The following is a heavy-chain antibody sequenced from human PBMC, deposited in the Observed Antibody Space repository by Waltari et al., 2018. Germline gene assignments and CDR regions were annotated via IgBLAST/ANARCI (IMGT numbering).Heavy chain of an antibody. CDR1: GYTFTSYG. J-gene: IGHJ4*02. CDR2: ISAYHGNT. V-gene: IGHV1-18*01. Sequence: QVQLVQSGAEVKKPGASVKVSCKASGYTFTSYGISWVRQAPGQGHGWMGWISAYHGNTNYAQKLQGRVTMTTDTSTSTAYMELRSLRSDDTAVYYCARAVRLTYYDFWSGYFYFDYWGQGTLVTVSS. D-gene: IGHD3-3*01. CDR3: ARAVRLTYYDFWSGYFYFDY.